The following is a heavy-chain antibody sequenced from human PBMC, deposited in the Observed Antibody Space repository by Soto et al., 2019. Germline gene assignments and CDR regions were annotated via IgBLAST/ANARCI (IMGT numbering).Heavy chain of an antibody. CDR1: GFTFSNAW. V-gene: IGHV3-15*07. Sequence: EVQLVESGGGLVKPGGSLRLSCAASGFTFSNAWMNWVRQAPGKGLEWVGRIKSKTDGGTTDYAATVKGRFTISRDDSKNTLYLQMNSLKTEDTAVYYCTTDPLRLRFLEWWFDYWGQGTLVTVSS. J-gene: IGHJ4*02. CDR2: IKSKTDGGTT. CDR3: TTDPLRLRFLEWWFDY. D-gene: IGHD3-3*01.